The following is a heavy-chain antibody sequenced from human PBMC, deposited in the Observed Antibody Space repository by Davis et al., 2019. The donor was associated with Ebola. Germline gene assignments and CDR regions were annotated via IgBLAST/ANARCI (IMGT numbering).Heavy chain of an antibody. J-gene: IGHJ5*02. CDR3: TSPYYDSSGYYYNWFDP. CDR1: GFTFSSYS. CDR2: ISSGSSYI. Sequence: GESLKISCAASGFTFSSYSMNWVRQAPGKGLEWVSSISSGSSYIYYADSVKGRFTISRDNANNSLYLQMNSLKAEDTAVYYCTSPYYDSSGYYYNWFDPWGQRTLVTVSS. D-gene: IGHD3-22*01. V-gene: IGHV3-21*01.